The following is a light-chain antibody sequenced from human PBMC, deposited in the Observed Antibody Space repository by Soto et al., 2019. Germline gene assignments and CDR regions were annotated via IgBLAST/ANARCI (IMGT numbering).Light chain of an antibody. Sequence: EIHMTQSPSSLSASVGYSVTITCRASQGIRNDLAWYQQKPVKAPKLLXYAASNLQSGVPSRFSGSGSGTDFTLTISSLQPDDFANYFCQQSYSTHPWTFGQGTKVDIK. CDR3: QQSYSTHPWT. CDR1: QGIRND. J-gene: IGKJ1*01. V-gene: IGKV1-39*01. CDR2: AAS.